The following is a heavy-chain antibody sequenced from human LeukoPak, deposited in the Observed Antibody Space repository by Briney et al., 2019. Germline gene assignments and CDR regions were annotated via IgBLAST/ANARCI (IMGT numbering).Heavy chain of an antibody. V-gene: IGHV4-30-4*01. CDR3: ARYCSRSSCYYFDY. Sequence: SQTLSLTCTVSGGSISSADYYWSWIRQPPGKGLEWIAYISYSGTTYYNPSLKSRVTISVDTSKNQFSLKLSSVTAADTAVYYCARYCSRSSCYYFDYWGQGTLVTVSS. CDR1: GGSISSADYY. CDR2: ISYSGTT. J-gene: IGHJ4*02. D-gene: IGHD2-2*01.